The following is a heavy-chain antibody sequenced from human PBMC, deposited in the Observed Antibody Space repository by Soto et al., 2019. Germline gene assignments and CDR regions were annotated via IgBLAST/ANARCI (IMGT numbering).Heavy chain of an antibody. D-gene: IGHD5-18*01. CDR2: ISAYNVNT. J-gene: IGHJ3*02. V-gene: IGHV1-18*01. Sequence: QVQLVQSGAEVKKPGASVKVSCKASGYTFTSYGISWVRQAPGQGLEWRGWISAYNVNTNYAQQLQGRVTLTTDTSTSTAYMDLRSLRSDDTAVYYCARARQATAFDAFDIWGQGTMVTVSS. CDR3: ARARQATAFDAFDI. CDR1: GYTFTSYG.